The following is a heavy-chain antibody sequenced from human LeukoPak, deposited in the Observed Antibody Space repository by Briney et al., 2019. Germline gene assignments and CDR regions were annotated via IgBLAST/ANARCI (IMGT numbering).Heavy chain of an antibody. J-gene: IGHJ5*02. CDR1: GGSFSGYY. CDR3: ARGTPPIRLVVPAAKANGGWFDP. Sequence: SETLSLTCAVYGGSFSGYYWSWIRQPPGKGLEWIGEINHSGSTNYNPSLKSRVTISVDTSKYQFSLKLSSVTTADTAVYYWARGTPPIRLVVPAAKANGGWFDPWGQGTLVTVSS. CDR2: INHSGST. V-gene: IGHV4-34*01. D-gene: IGHD2-2*01.